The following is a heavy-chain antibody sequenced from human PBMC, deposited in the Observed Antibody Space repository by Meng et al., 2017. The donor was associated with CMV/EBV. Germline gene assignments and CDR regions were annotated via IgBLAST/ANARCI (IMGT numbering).Heavy chain of an antibody. Sequence: VQRWRRGVELRRPGSSVKVSCKASGGTLRSYAISWVRQAPGQGLEWMGGIIPIFGTANYAQKFQGRVTITADESTSTAYMELSSLRSEDTAVYYCARIYDSSGYYNYYFDYWGQGTLVTVSS. CDR3: ARIYDSSGYYNYYFDY. CDR2: IIPIFGTA. D-gene: IGHD3-22*01. CDR1: GGTLRSYA. J-gene: IGHJ4*02. V-gene: IGHV1-69*01.